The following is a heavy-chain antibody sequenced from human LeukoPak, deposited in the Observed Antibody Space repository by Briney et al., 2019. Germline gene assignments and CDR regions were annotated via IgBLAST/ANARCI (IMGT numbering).Heavy chain of an antibody. Sequence: SGTLSLTCAVSGGSISSSNWWSWVRQPPGKGLEWIGEIYHSGSTNYSPSLKSRVTISVDTSKNQFSLKLSSVTAADTAVYYCARGYGYYYYYGMDVWGQGTTVTVSS. J-gene: IGHJ6*02. D-gene: IGHD4-17*01. V-gene: IGHV4-4*02. CDR3: ARGYGYYYYYGMDV. CDR1: GGSISSSNW. CDR2: IYHSGST.